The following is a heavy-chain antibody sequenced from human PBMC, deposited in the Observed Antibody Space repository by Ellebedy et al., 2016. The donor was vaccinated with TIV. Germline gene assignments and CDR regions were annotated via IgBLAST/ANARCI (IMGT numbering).Heavy chain of an antibody. D-gene: IGHD3-10*01. V-gene: IGHV4-59*01. CDR2: IYYSGST. J-gene: IGHJ4*02. CDR3: ARGPGGYVDY. Sequence: GSLRLXCTASGGSISSYYWSWIRQPPGKGLEWIGYIYYSGSTNYNPSLKSRVTISVDTSKNQFSLKLSSVTAADTAVYYCARGPGGYVDYWGQGTLVTVSS. CDR1: GGSISSYY.